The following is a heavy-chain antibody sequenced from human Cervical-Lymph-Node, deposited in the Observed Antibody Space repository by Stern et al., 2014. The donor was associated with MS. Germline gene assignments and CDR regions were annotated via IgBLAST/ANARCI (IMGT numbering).Heavy chain of an antibody. V-gene: IGHV1-24*01. Sequence: VQLVQSGAEVKKPGASVKVSCKVSGYTLTELSMHWVRQAPGKGLEWMGGFDPEDGETIYAQTVQGRVTMTEDTSTDTAYMELSSLRSEDTAVYYCASHTAMDYYFEYWGQGTLVTVSS. D-gene: IGHD5-18*01. CDR1: GYTLTELS. CDR2: FDPEDGET. J-gene: IGHJ4*02. CDR3: ASHTAMDYYFEY.